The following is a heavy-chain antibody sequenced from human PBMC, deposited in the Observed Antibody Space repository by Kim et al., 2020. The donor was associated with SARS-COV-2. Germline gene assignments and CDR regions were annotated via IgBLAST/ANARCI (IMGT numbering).Heavy chain of an antibody. CDR3: ARAYGSNSGYFGY. CDR2: TIHKGNIYTT. CDR1: GFSFSDHY. J-gene: IGHJ4*01. V-gene: IGHV3-72*01. Sequence: GGSLRLSCAASGFSFSDHYMDWVRQAPGKGLEWLGRTIHKGNIYTTEYAAPVKGRFTISRDDSKNLLYLQMNSLKIEDTAVYYCARAYGSNSGYFGYWG. D-gene: IGHD4-17*01.